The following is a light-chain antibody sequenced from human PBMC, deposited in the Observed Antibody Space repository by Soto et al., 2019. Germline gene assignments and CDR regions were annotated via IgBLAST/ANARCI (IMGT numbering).Light chain of an antibody. CDR1: QSISSW. Sequence: DIQMTQSPSTLSASVGDRVTITCRASQSISSWLAWYQQKPWQAPKLLIYKASTLQSVVPSRFSGSGSGTEFTLAISSLQPDDSATYYCQQYNDNWTFGQGTKVEIK. V-gene: IGKV1-5*03. J-gene: IGKJ1*01. CDR2: KAS. CDR3: QQYNDNWT.